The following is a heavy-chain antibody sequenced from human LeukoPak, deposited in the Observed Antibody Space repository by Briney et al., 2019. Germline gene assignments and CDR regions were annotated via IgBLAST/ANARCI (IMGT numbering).Heavy chain of an antibody. Sequence: GGSLRLSCAASGFTFSSYAMSWVRQAPGKGLEWISAISGSGGSTYYVDSVKGRFTISRDNSKNTLYLQMYSLRVEDTAVYYCAKLPVAGLYFDYWGQGTLVTVSS. CDR1: GFTFSSYA. V-gene: IGHV3-23*01. D-gene: IGHD6-19*01. CDR2: ISGSGGST. CDR3: AKLPVAGLYFDY. J-gene: IGHJ4*02.